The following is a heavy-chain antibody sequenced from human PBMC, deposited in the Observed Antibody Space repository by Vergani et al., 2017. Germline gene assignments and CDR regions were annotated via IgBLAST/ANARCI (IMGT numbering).Heavy chain of an antibody. D-gene: IGHD2-21*02. Sequence: EVQLVESGGGLVKPGGSLRLSCAASGFTFSSYSMNWVRQAPGKGLEWVSSISSSSSYIYYADSVKGRFTISRDNAKNSLYLQRNSLRAEDTAVDYCASGVCGGDCYPGDAFDIWGQGTMVTVSS. J-gene: IGHJ3*02. CDR3: ASGVCGGDCYPGDAFDI. V-gene: IGHV3-21*01. CDR1: GFTFSSYS. CDR2: ISSSSSYI.